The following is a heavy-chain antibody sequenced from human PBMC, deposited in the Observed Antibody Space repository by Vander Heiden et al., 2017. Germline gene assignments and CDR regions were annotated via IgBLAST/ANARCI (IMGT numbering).Heavy chain of an antibody. CDR1: GVTFDEYG. Sequence: EVQLVESGGGVVRPGGSVRPACEACGVTFDEYGMSWFRQAPGKGLEWVSGINWNGGSTGYADSVKGRFTISRDNAKNSLYLQMNSLRAEDTALYHCARVRHYDYVWGSYRELGFDYWGQGTLVTVSS. D-gene: IGHD3-16*02. CDR2: INWNGGST. V-gene: IGHV3-20*01. CDR3: ARVRHYDYVWGSYRELGFDY. J-gene: IGHJ4*02.